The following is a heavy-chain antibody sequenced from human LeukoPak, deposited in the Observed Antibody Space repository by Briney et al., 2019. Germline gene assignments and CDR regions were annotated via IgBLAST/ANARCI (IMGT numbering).Heavy chain of an antibody. Sequence: GGSLRLSCAASGFTFSSYGMHWVRQAPGKGLEWVAVIWYDGSNKYYADSVKGRFTISRDNSKNTLYLQMNSLRAEDTAVYYCARDYYDSSGYYQLRYFDYWGQGTLVTVSS. CDR1: GFTFSSYG. J-gene: IGHJ4*02. D-gene: IGHD3-22*01. CDR3: ARDYYDSSGYYQLRYFDY. CDR2: IWYDGSNK. V-gene: IGHV3-33*01.